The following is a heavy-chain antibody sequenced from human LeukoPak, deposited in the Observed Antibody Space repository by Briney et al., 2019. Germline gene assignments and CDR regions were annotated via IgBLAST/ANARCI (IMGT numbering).Heavy chain of an antibody. CDR1: GFTFRSYS. CDR2: VSSSSTTI. CDR3: ARAMTTEANDY. V-gene: IGHV3-48*01. J-gene: IGHJ4*02. Sequence: GGSLRLSCAVSGFTFRSYSMNWVRQAPGKGLEWVSYVSSSSTTIYYADSVKGRFTVSRDNAKNSLYLQMNNLKVEDTAVYYCARAMTTEANDYWGQGTLVTVSS. D-gene: IGHD4-11*01.